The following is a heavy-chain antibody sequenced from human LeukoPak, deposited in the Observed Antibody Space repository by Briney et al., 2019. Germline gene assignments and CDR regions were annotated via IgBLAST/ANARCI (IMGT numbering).Heavy chain of an antibody. CDR3: AKGDRRRAFDI. Sequence: GGSLRLSCAASGFTFDDYTMHWVRQAPGKGLEWVSLVSWDGGSTYYADSVKGRFTISRDNSKNSLYLQMNSLRTEDTALYYCAKGDRRRAFDIWGQGTMVTVSS. CDR2: VSWDGGST. CDR1: GFTFDDYT. V-gene: IGHV3-43*01. D-gene: IGHD3-22*01. J-gene: IGHJ3*02.